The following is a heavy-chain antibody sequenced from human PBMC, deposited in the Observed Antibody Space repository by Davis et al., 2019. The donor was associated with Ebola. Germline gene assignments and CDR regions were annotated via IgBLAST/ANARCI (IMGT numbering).Heavy chain of an antibody. V-gene: IGHV3-74*01. CDR3: VRTTYGAPEY. CDR1: GFTFSRYW. D-gene: IGHD4-17*01. Sequence: GESLKISCAASGFTFSRYWMHWVRQAPGKGLVYVSRISSDGGITSYADSVKGRFTTSRDNAKSTLYLQMNSLTAEDTAVYYCVRTTYGAPEYWGQGTLVTVSS. J-gene: IGHJ4*02. CDR2: ISSDGGIT.